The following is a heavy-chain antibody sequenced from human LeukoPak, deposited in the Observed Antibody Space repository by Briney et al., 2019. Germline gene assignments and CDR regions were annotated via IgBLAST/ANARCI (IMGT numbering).Heavy chain of an antibody. D-gene: IGHD6-6*01. CDR1: GFTFSSYA. CDR3: ARVVVIAASDYFDY. Sequence: GGSLRLSCAASGFTFSSYAMHWVRQAPGKGLEWVAVISYDGSNKYYADSVKGRFTISRDNSKNTLCLQMNSLRAEDTAVYYCARVVVIAASDYFDYWGQGTLVTVSS. V-gene: IGHV3-30-3*01. CDR2: ISYDGSNK. J-gene: IGHJ4*02.